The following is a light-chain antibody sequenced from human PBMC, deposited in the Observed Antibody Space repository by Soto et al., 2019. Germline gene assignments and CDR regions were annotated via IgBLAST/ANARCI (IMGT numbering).Light chain of an antibody. CDR1: QSISSW. V-gene: IGKV1-5*01. Sequence: DIQMTQSPSTLSASVGDRVTITCRASQSISSWLAWYQQKPGKAPKLLIYDASSLESGVPSRFRGSGSGTEFTPSSSRLQPDDFATYYCQQYNSYSWTFGQGTKV. J-gene: IGKJ1*01. CDR3: QQYNSYSWT. CDR2: DAS.